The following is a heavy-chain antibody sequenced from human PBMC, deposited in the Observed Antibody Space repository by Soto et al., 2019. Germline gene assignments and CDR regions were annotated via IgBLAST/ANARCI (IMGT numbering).Heavy chain of an antibody. CDR1: GYTFTSYA. Sequence: ASVKVSCKASGYTFTSYAMHWGLQAPGQRLEWMGWINAANGNTKYSQKFQGRVTITRDTSASTAYMELSSLRSEDTAVYYCARGLGLYYFDYWGQGTLVTVSS. CDR2: INAANGNT. J-gene: IGHJ4*02. D-gene: IGHD1-26*01. V-gene: IGHV1-3*01. CDR3: ARGLGLYYFDY.